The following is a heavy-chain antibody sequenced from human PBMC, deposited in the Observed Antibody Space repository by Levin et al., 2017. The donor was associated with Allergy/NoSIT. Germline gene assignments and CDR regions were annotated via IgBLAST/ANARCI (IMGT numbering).Heavy chain of an antibody. CDR3: ARKGYCTGGSCFSGFWN. CDR2: MYGDDDK. J-gene: IGHJ4*02. D-gene: IGHD2-15*01. CDR1: GFSVTTDGVG. Sequence: SGPTLVKPTQTLTLTCSFTGFSVTTDGVGLGWIRQPPGKALEWVALMYGDDDKRYSPALRSRVTITMGASKNDAVLKMTNVDPMDTATYYCARKGYCTGGSCFSGFWNWGQGILVTVSS. V-gene: IGHV2-5*02.